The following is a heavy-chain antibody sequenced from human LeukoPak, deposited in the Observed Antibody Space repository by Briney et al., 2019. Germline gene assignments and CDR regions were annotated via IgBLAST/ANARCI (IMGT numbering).Heavy chain of an antibody. CDR1: GFTFSSYA. D-gene: IGHD4/OR15-4a*01. V-gene: IGHV3-23*01. J-gene: IGHJ4*02. CDR3: AKKRWLTAYYFDY. Sequence: GGSLRLSCAASGFTFSSYAMSWVRQAPGKGLEWVPAISGSGGSTYYADSVKGWFTISRDNSKNTLYLQMNSLRAEDTAVYYCAKKRWLTAYYFDYWGQGTLVTVSS. CDR2: ISGSGGST.